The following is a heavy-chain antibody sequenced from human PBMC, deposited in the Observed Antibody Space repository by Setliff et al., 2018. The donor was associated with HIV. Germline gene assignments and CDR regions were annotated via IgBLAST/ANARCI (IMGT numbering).Heavy chain of an antibody. J-gene: IGHJ4*02. CDR3: ATAQGIATANFDY. V-gene: IGHV1-69*10. CDR1: GNTFSSYG. Sequence: SVKVSCKASGNTFSSYGITWVRQAPGQGLEWMGGTTPLLGTTNYAQKFQGRVTITADKPTSTAYMELTGLRSEDTAIYYCATAQGIATANFDYWGQGTLVTVSS. D-gene: IGHD6-13*01. CDR2: TTPLLGTT.